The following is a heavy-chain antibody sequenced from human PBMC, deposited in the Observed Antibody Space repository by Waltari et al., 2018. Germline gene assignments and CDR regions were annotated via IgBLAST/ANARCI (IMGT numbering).Heavy chain of an antibody. V-gene: IGHV1-69*01. CDR1: GGTFSSYD. CDR3: ARLSASSADY. D-gene: IGHD3-22*01. J-gene: IGHJ4*02. CDR2: IIPIYSTA. Sequence: QVQLVQSGAEVKKPGAPVKGSCKASGGTFSSYDISWVRQAPGQGLEWMGGIIPIYSTANYAQKFQGRVTITADESTSTAYMELSSLRSEDTAVYYCARLSASSADYWGQGTLVTVSS.